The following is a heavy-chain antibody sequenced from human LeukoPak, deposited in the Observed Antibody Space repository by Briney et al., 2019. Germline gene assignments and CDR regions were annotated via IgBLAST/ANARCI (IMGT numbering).Heavy chain of an antibody. CDR3: ARDYTFGGVIVNFDY. V-gene: IGHV3-7*01. D-gene: IGHD3-16*02. J-gene: IGHJ4*02. CDR2: IKQDGSEK. CDR1: GFTFSSYA. Sequence: PGGSLRLSCAASGFTFSSYAMSWVRQAPGKGLEWVANIKQDGSEKYYVDSVKGRFTISRDNAKNSLYLQMNSLRAEDTAVYYCARDYTFGGVIVNFDYWGQGTLVTVSS.